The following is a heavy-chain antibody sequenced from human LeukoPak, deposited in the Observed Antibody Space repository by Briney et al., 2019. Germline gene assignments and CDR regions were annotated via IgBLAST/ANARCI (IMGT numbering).Heavy chain of an antibody. Sequence: GGSLRLSCAASGFTFSNSAMSWVRQAPGKGLEWVSTLSGSGITTYYADSVKGRFTISRDNSKNTLYLQMNSLRAEDTAVYYCAKEREKRMVRGVIGYWGQGTLVTVSS. CDR3: AKEREKRMVRGVIGY. D-gene: IGHD3-10*01. J-gene: IGHJ4*02. CDR2: LSGSGITT. V-gene: IGHV3-23*01. CDR1: GFTFSNSA.